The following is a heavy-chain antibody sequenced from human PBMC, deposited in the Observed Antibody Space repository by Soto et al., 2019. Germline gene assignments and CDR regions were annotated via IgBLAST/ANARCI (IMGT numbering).Heavy chain of an antibody. J-gene: IGHJ5*02. V-gene: IGHV4-59*01. Sequence: SETLSLTCTVSGGSISSYYWSWIRQPPGKGLEWIGYIYYSGSTNYNPSLKSRVTISVDTSKNQFSLKLSSVTAADTAVYYCARVWSWEPNQYWFDPWGQGTLVTVSS. CDR1: GGSISSYY. CDR3: ARVWSWEPNQYWFDP. CDR2: IYYSGST. D-gene: IGHD1-26*01.